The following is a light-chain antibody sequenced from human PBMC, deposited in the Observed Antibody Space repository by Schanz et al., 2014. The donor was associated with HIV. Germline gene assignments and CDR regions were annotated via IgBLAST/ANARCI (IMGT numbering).Light chain of an antibody. CDR3: QQRNDWPPIT. CDR2: DAS. CDR1: QGISSY. V-gene: IGKV1-9*01. J-gene: IGKJ5*01. Sequence: IQLTQSPSSLSASVGDRVTITCRASQGISSYLAWYQQKSEKPPKVLVYDASTLQNGVPSRFSGSGSGTDFTLTITSLEPEDFAVYYCQQRNDWPPITFGQGTRLETK.